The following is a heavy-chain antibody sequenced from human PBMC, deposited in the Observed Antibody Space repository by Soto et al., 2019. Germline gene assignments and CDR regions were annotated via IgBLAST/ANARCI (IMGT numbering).Heavy chain of an antibody. J-gene: IGHJ6*02. Sequence: PGGSLRLSCTASEFSLSTYSMNWVRQAPGKGLEWVSSISTRSDVYYADSVKGRFTIARDNAKNSLSLQMNSLSAEDTGVYYCAREKTAWPLAYGLEVWGQGTRSPSP. CDR2: ISTRSDV. V-gene: IGHV3-21*03. CDR3: AREKTAWPLAYGLEV. D-gene: IGHD2-21*02. CDR1: EFSLSTYS.